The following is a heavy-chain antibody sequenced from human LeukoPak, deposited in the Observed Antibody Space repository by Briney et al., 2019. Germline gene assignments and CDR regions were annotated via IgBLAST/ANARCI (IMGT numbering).Heavy chain of an antibody. CDR1: GFTFSSYW. Sequence: PGGSLRLSCAVSGFTFSSYWMHWVRQAPGKGLVWVSLINSDGSSTSYADSVKGRFTISRDNARNTLYLLMNSLRAEDTAVYYCTRVLGDWGQGTRVTVSS. CDR2: INSDGSST. CDR3: TRVLGD. V-gene: IGHV3-74*01. D-gene: IGHD3-16*01. J-gene: IGHJ4*02.